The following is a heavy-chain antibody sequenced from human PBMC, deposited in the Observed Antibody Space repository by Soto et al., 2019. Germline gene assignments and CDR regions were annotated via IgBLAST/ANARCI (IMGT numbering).Heavy chain of an antibody. Sequence: ASVKVSCKASGYTFTSYGISWVRQAPGQGLEWMGWISAYNGNTNYAQKLQGRVTMTTDTSTSTAYMELRSLRSDDTAVYYCARNGLLWFGDNWFDPWGQGTLVTVYS. V-gene: IGHV1-18*01. CDR2: ISAYNGNT. CDR3: ARNGLLWFGDNWFDP. J-gene: IGHJ5*02. D-gene: IGHD3-10*01. CDR1: GYTFTSYG.